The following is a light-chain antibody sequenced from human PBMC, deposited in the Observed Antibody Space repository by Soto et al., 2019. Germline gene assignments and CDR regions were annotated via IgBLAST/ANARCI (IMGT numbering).Light chain of an antibody. Sequence: IVLTQYPGTLSLSPGERATLSCRASQSVGSDYLAWYQQKPGQAPRILIFGASGRATGIPDRFSGSGSGTDFTLTISRLEPEDFAVYYCQQYGSSPGWTFGQGTKVDIK. CDR1: QSVGSDY. CDR3: QQYGSSPGWT. V-gene: IGKV3-20*01. J-gene: IGKJ1*01. CDR2: GAS.